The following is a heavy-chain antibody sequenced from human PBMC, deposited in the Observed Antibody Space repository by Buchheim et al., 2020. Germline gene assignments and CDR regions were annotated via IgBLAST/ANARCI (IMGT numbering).Heavy chain of an antibody. V-gene: IGHV3-23*04. J-gene: IGHJ4*02. CDR1: GFTLRGYG. CDR3: AKDGRLQFGFDY. CDR2: ISGGGSE. Sequence: QLVESGGGVVQSGESLGLSCAASGFTLRGYGLSWVRQAPGKGLEWVSEISGGGSEYYRESVKGRFTITRDNSKKTVYLQINSLKVEDTAVYYCAKDGRLQFGFDYWGQGTL. D-gene: IGHD5-24*01.